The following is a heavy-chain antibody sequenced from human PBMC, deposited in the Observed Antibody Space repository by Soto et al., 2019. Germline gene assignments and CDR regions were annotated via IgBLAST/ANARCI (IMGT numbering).Heavy chain of an antibody. D-gene: IGHD3-3*01. CDR1: GGSISSYY. Sequence: SETLSLTCTVSGGSISSYYWSWIRQPPGKGLEWIGYIYYSGSTNYNPSLKSRVTISVDTSKNQFSLKLSSVTAADTAVYYCARHSGDFWSGYYPYFDYWGQGTLVTVSS. V-gene: IGHV4-59*08. CDR3: ARHSGDFWSGYYPYFDY. J-gene: IGHJ4*02. CDR2: IYYSGST.